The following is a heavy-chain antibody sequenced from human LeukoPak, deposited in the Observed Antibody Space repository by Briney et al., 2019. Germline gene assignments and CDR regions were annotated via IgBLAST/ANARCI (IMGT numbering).Heavy chain of an antibody. V-gene: IGHV1-18*01. D-gene: IGHD3-10*01. Sequence: ASVKVSCKASGYTFTSYGISWVRQAPGQGLEWMGWISAYNGNTNYAQKLQGRVTITTDTSTSTAYMELRSLRSDDTAVYYCARDRPPMVRGVNVAFDIWGQGTMVTVSS. CDR3: ARDRPPMVRGVNVAFDI. J-gene: IGHJ3*02. CDR1: GYTFTSYG. CDR2: ISAYNGNT.